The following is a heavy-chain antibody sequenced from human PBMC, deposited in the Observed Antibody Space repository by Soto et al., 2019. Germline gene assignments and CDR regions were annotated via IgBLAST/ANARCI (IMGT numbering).Heavy chain of an antibody. CDR3: ARQCRGVTCHWFVP. J-gene: IGHJ5*02. CDR1: GGSISSYY. Sequence: PSGTLSLTCTVSGGSISSYYWSWIRQPPGKGLEWIGYIYYSGSTNYNPSLKSRVTISVDTSKNQFSLKLSSVTAADTAVYYCARQCRGVTCHWFVPWGQGTLVTVS. CDR2: IYYSGST. D-gene: IGHD2-15*01. V-gene: IGHV4-59*01.